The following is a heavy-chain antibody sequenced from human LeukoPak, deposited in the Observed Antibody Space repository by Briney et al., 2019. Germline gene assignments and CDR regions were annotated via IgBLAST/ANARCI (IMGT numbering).Heavy chain of an antibody. CDR3: AELGITMIGGV. J-gene: IGHJ6*04. V-gene: IGHV3-23*01. CDR2: TVGSRPDT. Sequence: GGSLRLSCAASGFTFTNYAMSWVRQTPGKGLEWVSATVGSRPDTYHADSVKGRFTISRDNAKNSLYLQMNSLRAEDTAVYYCAELGITMIGGVWGKGTTVTISS. D-gene: IGHD3-10*02. CDR1: GFTFTNYA.